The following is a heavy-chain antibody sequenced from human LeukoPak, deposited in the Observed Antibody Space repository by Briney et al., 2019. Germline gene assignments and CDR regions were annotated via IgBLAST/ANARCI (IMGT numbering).Heavy chain of an antibody. CDR3: AKGSGDYIDYFNN. V-gene: IGHV3-23*01. J-gene: IGHJ4*02. CDR1: GFTFSSYA. Sequence: PGGSLRLSCAASGFTFSSYAMSWVRQAPGKGLEWVSTISGSGGNTYYADSVKGRFTISRDNSKNTLYLQMSGLRAEDTAVYYCAKGSGDYIDYFNNWGQGTLVTVTS. D-gene: IGHD4-17*01. CDR2: ISGSGGNT.